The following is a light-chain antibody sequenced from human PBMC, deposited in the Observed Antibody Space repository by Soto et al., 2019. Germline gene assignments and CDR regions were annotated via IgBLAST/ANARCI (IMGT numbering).Light chain of an antibody. CDR2: GTS. CDR1: QSVSSY. J-gene: IGKJ1*01. Sequence: EIVMTQSPASLSVSPGESVTLSCRASQSVSSYLAWYQQKPGQAPRLLIYGTSIRATGIPDRFSGSGSGTDFTLTITRLEPEDFAVYYCQRFGTSPPWTFGQGTKVDIK. V-gene: IGKV3-20*01. CDR3: QRFGTSPPWT.